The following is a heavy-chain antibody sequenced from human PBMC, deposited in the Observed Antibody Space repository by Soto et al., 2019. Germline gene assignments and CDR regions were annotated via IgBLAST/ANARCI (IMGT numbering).Heavy chain of an antibody. CDR2: IYHSGST. Sequence: SETLSLTCAVYGGSISSGGYSWSWIRQPPGKGLEWIGYIYHSGSTYYNPSLKSRVTISVDRSKNQFSLKLSSVTAADTAVYYCARASTTVTTLDYWGQGTLVNVSS. CDR1: GGSISSGGYS. V-gene: IGHV4-30-2*01. CDR3: ARASTTVTTLDY. D-gene: IGHD4-17*01. J-gene: IGHJ4*02.